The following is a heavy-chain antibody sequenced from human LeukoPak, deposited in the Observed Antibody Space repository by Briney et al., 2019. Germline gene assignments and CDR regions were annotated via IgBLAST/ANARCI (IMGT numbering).Heavy chain of an antibody. D-gene: IGHD3-16*01. CDR1: GFTFSKYG. Sequence: PGASLRLSCAASGFTFSKYGAWVRQAPGKGLEWVSAITSSGATYYADSVKGRFTISGDNSKNTLYLQMNSLGAEDTAVYYCANGRRESYHYWGQGTLVTVSS. CDR2: ITSSGAT. CDR3: ANGRRESYHY. J-gene: IGHJ4*02. V-gene: IGHV3-23*01.